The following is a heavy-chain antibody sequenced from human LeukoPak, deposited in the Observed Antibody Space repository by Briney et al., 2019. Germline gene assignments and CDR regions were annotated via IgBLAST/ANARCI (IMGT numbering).Heavy chain of an antibody. J-gene: IGHJ3*02. CDR2: IYYSGST. D-gene: IGHD2-21*02. V-gene: IGHV4-59*01. CDR3: ARGDSGGDAFDI. Sequence: SQTLSLTCTVSGGSISSYYWSWIRQPPGKGLEWIGYIYYSGSTNYNPSLKSRVTISVDTSKNQFSLKLSSVTAADTAVYYCARGDSGGDAFDIWGQGTMVTVSS. CDR1: GGSISSYY.